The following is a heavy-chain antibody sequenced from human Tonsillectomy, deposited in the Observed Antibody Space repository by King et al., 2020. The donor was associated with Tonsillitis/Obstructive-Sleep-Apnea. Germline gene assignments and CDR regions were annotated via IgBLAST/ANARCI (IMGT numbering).Heavy chain of an antibody. CDR3: AKRLSMRHDAFDI. CDR2: MSDSGGAT. D-gene: IGHD2/OR15-2a*01. V-gene: IGHV3-23*04. J-gene: IGHJ3*02. Sequence: VQLVESGGGLVQPGGSLRLSCAASGFTFSSYAMSWVRQAPGKGLEWVSAMSDSGGATYYADSVKGRFTMSRDNSKNTLYLEMNSLRDEDTAVYYCAKRLSMRHDAFDIWGQGTRVTVSS. CDR1: GFTFSSYA.